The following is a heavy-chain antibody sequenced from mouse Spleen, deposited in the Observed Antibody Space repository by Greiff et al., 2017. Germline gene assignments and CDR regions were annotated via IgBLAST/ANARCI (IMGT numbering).Heavy chain of an antibody. V-gene: IGHV14-3*02. CDR2: IDPANGNT. D-gene: IGHD1-1*01. Sequence: VQLQQSGAELVKPGASVKLSCTASGFNIKDTYMHWVKQRPEQGLEWIGRIDPANGNTKYDPKFQGKATITADTSSNTDYLQLSSLTSEDTAVYYCARLDYGSSYDAMDYWGQGTSVTVSS. J-gene: IGHJ4*01. CDR3: ARLDYGSSYDAMDY. CDR1: GFNIKDTY.